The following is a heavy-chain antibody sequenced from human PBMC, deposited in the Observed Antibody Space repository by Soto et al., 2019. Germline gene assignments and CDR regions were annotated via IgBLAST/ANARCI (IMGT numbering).Heavy chain of an antibody. CDR2: ISSSSSYI. CDR3: ARELTRLLDY. J-gene: IGHJ4*02. D-gene: IGHD2-21*01. V-gene: IGHV3-21*01. CDR1: GFTFSSYS. Sequence: EVQLVESGGGLVKPGGSLRLSCAASGFTFSSYSMNWVRQAPGKGLEWVSSISSSSSYIYYADSVKGRFTISRGNAKNSLYLQMNSLRAEDTAVYYCARELTRLLDYWGQGTLVTVSS.